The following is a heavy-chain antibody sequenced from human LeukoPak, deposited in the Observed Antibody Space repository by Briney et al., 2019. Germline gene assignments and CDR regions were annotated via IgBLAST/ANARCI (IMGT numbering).Heavy chain of an antibody. V-gene: IGHV1-2*06. Sequence: ASVKVSCKASGYTFTGYYMHWVRQAPGQGLEWMGRINPNSGGTNYAQKFQGRVTMTRDTSISTAYMELSRLRSDDTAVYYCARGKLNKATTVTTGLGVHDPWGQGTLVTVSS. CDR1: GYTFTGYY. J-gene: IGHJ5*02. CDR2: INPNSGGT. CDR3: ARGKLNKATTVTTGLGVHDP. D-gene: IGHD4-17*01.